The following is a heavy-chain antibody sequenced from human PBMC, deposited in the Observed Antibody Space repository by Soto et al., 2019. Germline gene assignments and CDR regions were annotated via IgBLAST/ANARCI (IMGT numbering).Heavy chain of an antibody. CDR2: INPSGNSV. V-gene: IGHV3-11*01. CDR1: GFTFSDYH. CDR3: ARESWHRLDY. J-gene: IGHJ4*02. Sequence: PGGSLRLSCAASGFTFSDYHMSWVRQAPGKGLEWLSTINPSGNSVYYVDSVEGRFTTSRDNVKNSLFLQMSSLRAEDTAVYYCARESWHRLDYWGQGIMVTVS.